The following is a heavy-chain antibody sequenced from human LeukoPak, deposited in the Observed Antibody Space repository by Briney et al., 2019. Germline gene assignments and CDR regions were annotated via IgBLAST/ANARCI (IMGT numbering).Heavy chain of an antibody. D-gene: IGHD3-22*01. CDR1: GGSISSYY. CDR2: IYTSGST. V-gene: IGHV4-4*07. Sequence: PSETLSLTCTVSGGSISSYYWSWIRQPAGKGLEWIGRIYTSGSTNYNPSLKSRVTMSVDTSENQFSLKLSSVTAADTAVYYCARNYYDSSGYYSLIDYWGQGTLVTVSS. CDR3: ARNYYDSSGYYSLIDY. J-gene: IGHJ4*02.